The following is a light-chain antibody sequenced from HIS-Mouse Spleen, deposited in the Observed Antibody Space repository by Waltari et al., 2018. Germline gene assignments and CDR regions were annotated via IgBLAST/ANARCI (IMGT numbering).Light chain of an antibody. J-gene: IGKJ2*01. CDR2: KAS. Sequence: DIQMTQSPSTLSASVGDRVTITCRASQSISSWLGWYQQKPGKAPKLLIYKASSLESGVPSRLSGSGSGTEFTLTISSLQPDDFATYYCQQYNSYSMYTFGHGTKLEIK. V-gene: IGKV1-5*03. CDR3: QQYNSYSMYT. CDR1: QSISSW.